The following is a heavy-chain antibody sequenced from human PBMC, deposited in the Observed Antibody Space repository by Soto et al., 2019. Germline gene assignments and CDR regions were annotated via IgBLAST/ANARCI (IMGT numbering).Heavy chain of an antibody. D-gene: IGHD3-22*01. J-gene: IGHJ4*02. V-gene: IGHV3-30*03. CDR2: ISYDGNNK. CDR1: GFTFSSYG. CDR3: ARNDQDSSGYYPTGY. Sequence: QVQLVESGGGVVQPGRSLRLSCAASGFTFSSYGMHWVRQAPGKELEWVAVISYDGNNKYYADSVKGRFTISRDNSKNALYLQMSSLRAEDTAVYYCARNDQDSSGYYPTGYWGQGTLVTVSS.